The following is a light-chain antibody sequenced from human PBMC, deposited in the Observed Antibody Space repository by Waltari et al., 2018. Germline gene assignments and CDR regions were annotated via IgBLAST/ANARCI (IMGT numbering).Light chain of an antibody. V-gene: IGLV2-23*01. CDR3: CSYAGSTASIL. J-gene: IGLJ2*01. CDR1: SIDVGSHNL. CDR2: EDT. Sequence: QSALTQPASVSGSPGPSITISCTGTSIDVGSHNLVSWYQHHPGKAPKLMIYEDTTRPSGVSNRFSSSKSGNTASLTISGLQAEDEADYYCCSYAGSTASILLGGGTKLTVL.